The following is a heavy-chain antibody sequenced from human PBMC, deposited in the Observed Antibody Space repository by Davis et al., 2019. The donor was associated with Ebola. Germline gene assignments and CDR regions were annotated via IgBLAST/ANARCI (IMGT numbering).Heavy chain of an antibody. V-gene: IGHV4-30-4*08. CDR3: GGSGSSSRYDAFDI. J-gene: IGHJ3*02. D-gene: IGHD6-6*01. Sequence: PSETLSLTCGVSGGSLSDYYWSWIRQPPGKGLEWIGYIYYSGSTYYNPSLKSRVTISVDTSKNQFSLKLSSVTAADTAVYYCGGSGSSSRYDAFDIWGQGTMVTVSS. CDR1: GGSLSDYY. CDR2: IYYSGST.